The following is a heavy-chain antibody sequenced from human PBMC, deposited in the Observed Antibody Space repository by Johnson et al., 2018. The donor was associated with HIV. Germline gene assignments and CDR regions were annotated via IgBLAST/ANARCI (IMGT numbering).Heavy chain of an antibody. D-gene: IGHD5-18*01. CDR2: ISYDGSTK. V-gene: IGHV3-30*03. J-gene: IGHJ3*02. CDR3: STQVDTVMRIGSNAFDI. Sequence: VQLMESGGGVVQPGRSLRLSCAASGFTFSNYAIHWVRQAPGKGLEWVAVISYDGSTKYYADPVKGRFTISRDNSKNTMYLQMNSLRGEDTAVYYCSTQVDTVMRIGSNAFDIWGQGTMVTVSS. CDR1: GFTFSNYA.